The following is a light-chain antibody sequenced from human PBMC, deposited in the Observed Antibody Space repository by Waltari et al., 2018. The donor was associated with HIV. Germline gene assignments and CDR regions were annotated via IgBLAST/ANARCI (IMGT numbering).Light chain of an antibody. V-gene: IGKV4-1*01. J-gene: IGKJ3*01. CDR3: QQYYSGFFS. CDR1: QSLLYSVVNA. CDR2: WAS. Sequence: DIEMSQSPDSLAVSLGERATLTCKSNQSLLYSVVNALGWYQHKPGKPPRLLIYWASTRESGVPDRVRGSGSGTYFTLTISSLQAEDVAVYYCQQYYSGFFSFGPGTKVDI.